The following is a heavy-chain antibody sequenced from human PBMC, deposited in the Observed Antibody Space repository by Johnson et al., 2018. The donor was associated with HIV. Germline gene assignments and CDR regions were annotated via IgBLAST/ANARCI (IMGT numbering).Heavy chain of an antibody. Sequence: QVQLVESGGGVVQPGRSLRLSCAASGFRFRSYVMHWVRQAPGKGLEWVAAIWYDGSSTSYADSVKGRFTISRDNAKNTLYLQMNSLRAEDTAVYYCARSNWNYPLDAFDIWGQGAMVTVSS. J-gene: IGHJ3*02. V-gene: IGHV3-33*03. CDR2: IWYDGSST. CDR3: ARSNWNYPLDAFDI. D-gene: IGHD1-7*01. CDR1: GFRFRSYV.